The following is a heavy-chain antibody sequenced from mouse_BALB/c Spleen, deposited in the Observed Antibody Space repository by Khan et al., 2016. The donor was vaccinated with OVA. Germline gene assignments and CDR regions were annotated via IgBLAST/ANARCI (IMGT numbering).Heavy chain of an antibody. Sequence: EVELVESGGGLVKPGGSLKLSCAPSGFAFSSYDMSWVRQTPEKRLEWVATISGTGIYTYYPDSVKGRFTISRDNARNTLYLQMSSLRSEDTALYYCAGPSYCGSPWFAYWGQGTLGTVSA. CDR1: GFAFSSYD. CDR2: ISGTGIYT. V-gene: IGHV5-9*02. J-gene: IGHJ3*01. CDR3: AGPSYCGSPWFAY. D-gene: IGHD2-10*01.